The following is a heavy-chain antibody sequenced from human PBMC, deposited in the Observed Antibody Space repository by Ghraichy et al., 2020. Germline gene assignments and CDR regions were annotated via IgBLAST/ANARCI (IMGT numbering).Heavy chain of an antibody. CDR1: RFTFRNYW. CDR2: IKLDGSEE. Sequence: GESLNISCVASRFTFRNYWMSWVRQAPGKGLECVANIKLDGSEEYYVDSVKGRFTISRDNGENSLYLQMKSLRVEDTAVYYCARVSHSQRLYQPYMDVWGKGTTVTVS. CDR3: ARVSHSQRLYQPYMDV. J-gene: IGHJ6*03. V-gene: IGHV3-7*01. D-gene: IGHD2/OR15-2a*01.